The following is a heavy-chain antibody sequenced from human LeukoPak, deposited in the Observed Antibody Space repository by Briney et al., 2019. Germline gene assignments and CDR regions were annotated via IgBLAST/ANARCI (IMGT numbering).Heavy chain of an antibody. J-gene: IGHJ4*02. CDR3: ARDYSGYPELWGFDY. V-gene: IGHV1-2*02. CDR2: INANMGGT. D-gene: IGHD5-12*01. Sequence: ASVKVSCKASGYSFTGYYMHWVRHAPGQGLEWMGWINANMGGTHYAQKFQCRVTMTRDTSISTAYMELSRLRSDDAAVCYCARDYSGYPELWGFDYWGQGTLVTVSS. CDR1: GYSFTGYY.